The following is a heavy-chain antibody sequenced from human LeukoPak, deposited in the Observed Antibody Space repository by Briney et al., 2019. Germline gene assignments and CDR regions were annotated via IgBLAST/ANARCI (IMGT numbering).Heavy chain of an antibody. V-gene: IGHV4-59*01. Sequence: PSETLSLTCTVSGGSISSYYWSWIRQPPGKGLEWIGYIYYRGSTNNNPSLKSRVTISVDTSKNQFPLNLSSVTAADTAVYYCARPGDSSSWFYFDYWGQGTLVTVSS. CDR1: GGSISSYY. D-gene: IGHD6-13*01. CDR2: IYYRGST. CDR3: ARPGDSSSWFYFDY. J-gene: IGHJ4*02.